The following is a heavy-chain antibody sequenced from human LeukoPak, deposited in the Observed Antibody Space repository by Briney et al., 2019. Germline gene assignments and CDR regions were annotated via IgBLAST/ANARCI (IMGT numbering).Heavy chain of an antibody. CDR3: AKGRYYLKDFFDY. J-gene: IGHJ4*02. CDR2: ISSSSSTI. Sequence: GGSLRLSCAASGFTFSSYSMNWVRQAPGKGLEWVSYISSSSSTIYYADSVKGRFNISRDNSKDTVYLQMNSLRAEDTAVYYCAKGRYYLKDFFDYWGQGTLVTVSS. CDR1: GFTFSSYS. V-gene: IGHV3-48*01. D-gene: IGHD3-10*01.